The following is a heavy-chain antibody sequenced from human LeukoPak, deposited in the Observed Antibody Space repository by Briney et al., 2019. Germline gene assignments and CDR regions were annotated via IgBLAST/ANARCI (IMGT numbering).Heavy chain of an antibody. CDR3: ARGIDRSSGRWFDP. D-gene: IGHD6-19*01. J-gene: IGHJ5*02. V-gene: IGHV4-4*07. Sequence: PSETLSLTCTDSGASISNYYWSWIRQPAGKGLEWIGRVSTNGNTNYNPSLKSRVSMSVDTSKNQFSLILSSVTAADTAVYYCARGIDRSSGRWFDPWGQGTLVTVSS. CDR2: VSTNGNT. CDR1: GASISNYY.